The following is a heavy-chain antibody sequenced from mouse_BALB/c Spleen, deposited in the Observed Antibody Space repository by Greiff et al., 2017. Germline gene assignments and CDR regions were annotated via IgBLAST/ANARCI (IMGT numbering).Heavy chain of an antibody. Sequence: VQLQQSGAELVRPGASVKLSCTASGFNIKDYYMHWVKQRPEQGLEWIGWIDPENGDTEYAPKFQGKATMTADTSSNTAYLQLSSLTSEDTAVYYFYAFSMTSWVAYWGQGTLVTVSA. CDR3: YAFSMTSWVAY. J-gene: IGHJ3*01. CDR2: IDPENGDT. D-gene: IGHD2-3*01. V-gene: IGHV14-4*02. CDR1: GFNIKDYY.